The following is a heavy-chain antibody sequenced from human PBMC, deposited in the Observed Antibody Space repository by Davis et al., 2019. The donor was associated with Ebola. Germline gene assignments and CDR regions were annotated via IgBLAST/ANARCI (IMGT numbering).Heavy chain of an antibody. CDR1: GFTFSGSA. CDR2: IRSKANSYAT. J-gene: IGHJ6*02. Sequence: GESLKISCAASGFTFSGSAMHWVRQASGKGLEWVGRIRSKANSYATAYAASVKGRFTISRDNSKNTLYLQMNSLRAEDTAVYYCARDHGRTTVTNNDGMDVWGQGTTVTVSS. V-gene: IGHV3-73*01. D-gene: IGHD4-17*01. CDR3: ARDHGRTTVTNNDGMDV.